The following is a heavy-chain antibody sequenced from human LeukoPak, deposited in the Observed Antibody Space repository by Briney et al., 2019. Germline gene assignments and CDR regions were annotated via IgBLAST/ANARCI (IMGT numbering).Heavy chain of an antibody. CDR1: GYTFTSYA. D-gene: IGHD2-2*01. CDR3: ARGVSIVVVPAAMDFDY. Sequence: ASVKVSCKASGYTFTSYAMHWVRQAPGQRLEWMGWINAGNGNTKYSQKFQGRVTITRDTSASTAYMELSSLRSEDTAVYYCARGVSIVVVPAAMDFDYWGQGTLVTVSS. V-gene: IGHV1-3*01. J-gene: IGHJ4*02. CDR2: INAGNGNT.